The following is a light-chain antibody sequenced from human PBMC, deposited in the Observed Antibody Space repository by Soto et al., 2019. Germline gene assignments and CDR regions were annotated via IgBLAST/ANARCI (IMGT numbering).Light chain of an antibody. CDR3: AAWDDSLSGQV. CDR1: SSSIGSNA. J-gene: IGLJ3*02. V-gene: IGLV1-44*01. CDR2: SNN. Sequence: QAVLSQPPSASGTPGQRVTISCSGSSSSIGSNAVHWYQQLPGTAPKLLIYSNNQRPSGVPDRFSGSKSGTSASLAISGLQSEDEADYFCAAWDDSLSGQVFGGGTKLTVL.